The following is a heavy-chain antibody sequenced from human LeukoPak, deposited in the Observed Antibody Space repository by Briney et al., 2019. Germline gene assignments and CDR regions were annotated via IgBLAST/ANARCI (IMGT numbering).Heavy chain of an antibody. Sequence: PSETLSLTCTVSGGSISSGGYYWSWIRQPPGKGLEWIGYIYHSGSTYYNPSLKSRVTISVDRSKNQFSLKLSSVTAADTAVYYCARGGGPSVTIFGVVILNWFDPWGQGTLVTVSS. CDR3: ARGGGPSVTIFGVVILNWFDP. V-gene: IGHV4-30-2*01. CDR2: IYHSGST. D-gene: IGHD3-3*01. CDR1: GGSISSGGYY. J-gene: IGHJ5*02.